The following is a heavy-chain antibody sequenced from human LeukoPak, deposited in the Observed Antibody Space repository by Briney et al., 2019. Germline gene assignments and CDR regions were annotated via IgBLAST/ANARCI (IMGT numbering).Heavy chain of an antibody. Sequence: SETLSLTXTVSGGSISSYYWSWIRQPPGKGLEWIGYIYYSGSTNYNPSLKSRVTISVDTSKNQFSLKLSSVTAADTAVYYCAREVGATLNDAFDIWGQGTMVTVSS. CDR3: AREVGATLNDAFDI. J-gene: IGHJ3*02. CDR2: IYYSGST. V-gene: IGHV4-59*12. CDR1: GGSISSYY. D-gene: IGHD1-26*01.